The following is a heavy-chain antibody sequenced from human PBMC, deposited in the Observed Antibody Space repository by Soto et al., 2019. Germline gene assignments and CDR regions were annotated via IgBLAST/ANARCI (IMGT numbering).Heavy chain of an antibody. J-gene: IGHJ6*02. Sequence: QVQLQESGPGLVKPSETLSLMCTVSGGSITHYYWSWIRQSPSKGLEWIGYISDSGSTKYNPSHKSRVTISVDTSKNQFSLKLTSVTAADTAVYFCARERVGHSAMDVWGQGTTVTVSS. CDR1: GGSITHYY. V-gene: IGHV4-59*13. CDR2: ISDSGST. D-gene: IGHD1-26*01. CDR3: ARERVGHSAMDV.